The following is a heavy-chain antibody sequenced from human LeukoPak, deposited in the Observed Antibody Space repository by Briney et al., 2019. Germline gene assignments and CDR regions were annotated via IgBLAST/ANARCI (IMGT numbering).Heavy chain of an antibody. D-gene: IGHD3-3*01. J-gene: IGHJ6*02. CDR2: INHSGST. CDR1: GGSFSGYY. CDR3: ARDRGDFWSGYGDRYYGMDV. V-gene: IGHV4-34*01. Sequence: PSETLSLTCAVYGGSFSGYYWSWIRQPPGKGLEWIGEINHSGSTNYNPSLKSRVTISVDTSKNQFSLKLSSVTAADTAVYYCARDRGDFWSGYGDRYYGMDVWGQGTTVTVSS.